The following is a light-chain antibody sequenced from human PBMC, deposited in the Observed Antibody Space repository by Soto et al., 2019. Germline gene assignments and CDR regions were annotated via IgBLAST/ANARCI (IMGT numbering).Light chain of an antibody. CDR2: DAS. CDR3: QQRNHWAGT. Sequence: EIVLTQSPAILSLSPGERATLSCRASQSVGRYLVWYQQKPGQAPSLLIYDASNRATGVPARFSGSGSGTNPTLTISRLESENFAIYYRQQRNHWAGTLGQGT. J-gene: IGKJ1*01. V-gene: IGKV3-11*01. CDR1: QSVGRY.